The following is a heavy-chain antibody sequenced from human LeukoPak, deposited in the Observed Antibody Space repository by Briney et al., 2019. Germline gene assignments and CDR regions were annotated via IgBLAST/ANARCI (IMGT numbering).Heavy chain of an antibody. CDR3: ARARLPLNYYDSSGYYYVDY. CDR2: LGGSAGDT. D-gene: IGHD3-22*01. V-gene: IGHV3-21*01. Sequence: GGSLRLSCAASGFTFSHFAMAWVRQAPGKGLEWLLSLGGSAGDTYFADSVKGRFTISRDNAKNSLYLQMNSLRAEDTAVYYCARARLPLNYYDSSGYYYVDYWGQGTLVTVSS. J-gene: IGHJ4*02. CDR1: GFTFSHFA.